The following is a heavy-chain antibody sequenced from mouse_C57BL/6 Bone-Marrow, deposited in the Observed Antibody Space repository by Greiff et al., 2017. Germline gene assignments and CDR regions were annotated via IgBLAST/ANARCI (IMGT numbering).Heavy chain of an antibody. J-gene: IGHJ1*03. CDR2: IYPGDGDT. Sequence: VQLQQSGPELVKPGASVKISCKASGYAFSSSWMNWVKQRPGKGLEWIGRIYPGDGDTNYNGKFKGKATLTADKSSSTAYMQLSSLTSEDSAVYFCANQGGNYYGSSYDWYFDVWGTGTTVTVSS. CDR1: GYAFSSSW. D-gene: IGHD1-1*01. V-gene: IGHV1-82*01. CDR3: ANQGGNYYGSSYDWYFDV.